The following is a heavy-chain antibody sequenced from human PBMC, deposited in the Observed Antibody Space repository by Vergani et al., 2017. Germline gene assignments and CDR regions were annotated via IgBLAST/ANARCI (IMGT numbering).Heavy chain of an antibody. CDR2: IYYSGST. Sequence: QVQLQESGPGLVKPSETLSLTCTVSGGSISSYYWSWIRQPPGKGLEWIGYIYYSGSTNYNPSLKSRVTISVATSKNHFSLKLSSVTAADTAVYYCARDLPSYGTGGDYYGMDVWGQGTTVTVSS. CDR3: ARDLPSYGTGGDYYGMDV. V-gene: IGHV4-59*01. D-gene: IGHD5-18*01. CDR1: GGSISSYY. J-gene: IGHJ6*02.